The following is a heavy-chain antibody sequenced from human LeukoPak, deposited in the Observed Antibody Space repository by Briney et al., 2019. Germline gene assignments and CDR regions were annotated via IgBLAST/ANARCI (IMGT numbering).Heavy chain of an antibody. V-gene: IGHV1-8*03. D-gene: IGHD1-26*01. CDR3: ARKALFGFRWELEYYFDY. CDR1: GYTFTSYD. Sequence: GAPVKVSCKASGYTFTSYDINWVRQATGQGLEWMGWMNPNSGNTGYAQKFQGRVTITRNTSISTAYMELSSLRSEDTAVYYCARKALFGFRWELEYYFDYWGQGTLVTVSS. J-gene: IGHJ4*02. CDR2: MNPNSGNT.